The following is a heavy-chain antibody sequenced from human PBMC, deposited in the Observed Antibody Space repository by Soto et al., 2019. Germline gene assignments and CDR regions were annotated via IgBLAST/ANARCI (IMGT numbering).Heavy chain of an antibody. CDR2: IRTNSRGATT. CDR3: TRGVVIGY. V-gene: IGHV3-49*03. J-gene: IGHJ4*02. CDR1: GFVFGDYE. Sequence: EVQVVESGGGLVQPGRSLRLSCTTSGFVFGDYEMSWFRQAPGKGLEWVGFIRTNSRGATTEYAASVRGRFTISRDDSKSVAYLQMNSLKIEDIAVYYCTRGVVIGYWGQGTLVTVSS.